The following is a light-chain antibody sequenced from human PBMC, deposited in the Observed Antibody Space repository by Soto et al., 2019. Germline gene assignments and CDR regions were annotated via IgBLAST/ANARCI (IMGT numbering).Light chain of an antibody. V-gene: IGKV1-39*01. CDR2: AAS. CDR1: QTISNY. Sequence: DIQMTQSPSSLSASVGDRVTITCRASQTISNYLNWYQEKPGKAPKLLIYAASNLQSGVPSRFSGSGSGTEFTLTISNLQPGDFATYYCQKTYSTPFTFGPGTNVDI. CDR3: QKTYSTPFT. J-gene: IGKJ3*01.